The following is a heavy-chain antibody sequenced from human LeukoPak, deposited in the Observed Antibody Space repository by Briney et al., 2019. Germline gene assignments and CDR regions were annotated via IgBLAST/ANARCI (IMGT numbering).Heavy chain of an antibody. CDR3: ARRVGSYMDV. CDR2: IYYRGST. D-gene: IGHD2-15*01. J-gene: IGHJ6*03. CDR1: GGSISSSNYY. Sequence: ASETLSLTCTVSGGSISSSNYYWGWIRQPPGKGLEWIGSIYYRGSTYYNPSLKSRVTTSVDTSKNQFSLKLSSVTAADTAVYYCARRVGSYMDVWGKGTTVTVSS. V-gene: IGHV4-39*01.